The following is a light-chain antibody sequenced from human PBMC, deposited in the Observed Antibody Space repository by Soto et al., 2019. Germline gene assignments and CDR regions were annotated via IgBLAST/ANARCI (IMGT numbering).Light chain of an antibody. Sequence: DIVMTQYPLSLTVTPGEPASISCRSSQSLLHSNAYNYLDWYLQKPGQSPQLLIYLGSNRASGVTERFSGSGSGTDFTLKISRVEAEDVGVYYCMQALQTPLTFGGGTKGVIK. CDR1: QSLLHSNAYNY. CDR2: LGS. V-gene: IGKV2-28*01. J-gene: IGKJ4*01. CDR3: MQALQTPLT.